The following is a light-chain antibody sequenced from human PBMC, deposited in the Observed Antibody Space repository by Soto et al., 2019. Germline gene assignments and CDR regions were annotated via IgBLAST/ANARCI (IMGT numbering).Light chain of an antibody. CDR1: SSDIGDSNY. CDR2: DVS. Sequence: QSALTQPASVSGSPGQSITISCTGTSSDIGDSNYVSWYQQHPGKAPKLVIYDVSNRPSGVSNRFSGSKSANTASLTISGLQAEDEADYYCSSYTSSGTYVFGTGTKVTVL. J-gene: IGLJ1*01. CDR3: SSYTSSGTYV. V-gene: IGLV2-14*03.